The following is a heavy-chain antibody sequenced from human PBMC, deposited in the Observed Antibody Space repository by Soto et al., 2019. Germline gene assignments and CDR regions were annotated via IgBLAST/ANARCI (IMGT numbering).Heavy chain of an antibody. CDR1: GGSFSGYY. D-gene: IGHD6-13*01. J-gene: IGHJ5*02. CDR3: ARGGIAAASNWFDP. Sequence: QVQLQQWGAGLLKPSETLSLTCAVYGGSFSGYYWSWIRQPPGKGLEWIGEINHSGSTNYNPSLKSRVTISVDTSKNQFSLKLSSVTAADTAVYYCARGGIAAASNWFDPWGQGTLVTVSS. CDR2: INHSGST. V-gene: IGHV4-34*01.